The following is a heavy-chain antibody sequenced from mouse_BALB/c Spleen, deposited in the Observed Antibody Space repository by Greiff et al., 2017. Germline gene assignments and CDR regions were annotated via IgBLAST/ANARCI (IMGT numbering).Heavy chain of an antibody. Sequence: EVHLVESGGGLVKPGGSLKLSCAASGFTFSSYAMSWVRQTPEKRLEWVASISSGGSTYYPDSVKGRFTISRDNARNILYLQMSSLRSEDTAMYYCAREWLRRAWFAYWGQGTLVTVSA. CDR1: GFTFSSYA. CDR3: AREWLRRAWFAY. D-gene: IGHD2-2*01. V-gene: IGHV5-6-5*01. J-gene: IGHJ3*01. CDR2: ISSGGST.